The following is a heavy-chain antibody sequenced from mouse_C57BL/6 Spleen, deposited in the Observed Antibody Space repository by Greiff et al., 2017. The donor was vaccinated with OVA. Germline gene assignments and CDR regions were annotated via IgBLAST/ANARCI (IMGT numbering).Heavy chain of an antibody. J-gene: IGHJ3*01. CDR2: IWWDDDK. CDR1: GFSLSTFGMG. CDR3: ALYYDYDEGFAY. D-gene: IGHD2-4*01. Sequence: QVTLKVSGPGILQPSQTLSLTCSFSGFSLSTFGMGVGWIRQPSGKGLEWLAHIWWDDDKYYNPALKSRLTISKDTSKNQVFLKIANVDTADTATYYCALYYDYDEGFAYWGQGTLVTVSA. V-gene: IGHV8-8*01.